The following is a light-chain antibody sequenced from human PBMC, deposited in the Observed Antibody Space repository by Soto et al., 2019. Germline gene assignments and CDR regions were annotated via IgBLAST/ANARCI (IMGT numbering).Light chain of an antibody. V-gene: IGKV1-5*01. CDR1: QSISSW. CDR2: DAA. CDR3: QQLLT. J-gene: IGKJ4*01. Sequence: DIQMTQSPSTLSASVGDRVTITCRASQSISSWLAWYQQKPGKAPKLLIYDAASVESGVPSRFSGSGSGTEFTLTSSSLQPDYFATYYCQQLLTFGGGTKVEIK.